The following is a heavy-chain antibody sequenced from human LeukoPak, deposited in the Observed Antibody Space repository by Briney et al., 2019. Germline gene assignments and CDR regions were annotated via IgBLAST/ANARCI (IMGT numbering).Heavy chain of an antibody. CDR1: GYTLTELS. D-gene: IGHD3-10*01. J-gene: IGHJ3*02. CDR2: FDPEDGET. Sequence: ASVKVSCTVSGYTLTELSMHWVRQAPGKGLEWMGGFDPEDGETIYAQKFQGRVTMTEDTSTDTAYMELSSLRSEDTAVYYCATLLPHMVRGGEKAFDIWGQGTMVTVSS. V-gene: IGHV1-24*01. CDR3: ATLLPHMVRGGEKAFDI.